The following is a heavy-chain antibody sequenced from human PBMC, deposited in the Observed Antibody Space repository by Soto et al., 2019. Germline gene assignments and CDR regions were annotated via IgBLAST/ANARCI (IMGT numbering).Heavy chain of an antibody. CDR3: ARAENYYYYGMDV. CDR2: INHSGST. J-gene: IGHJ6*02. Sequence: LSLTCAVYGGSFSGYYWSWIRQPPGKGLEWIGEINHSGSTNYNPSLKSRVTISVDTSKNQFSLKLSSVTAADTAVYYCARAENYYYYGMDVWGQGTTVTVSS. V-gene: IGHV4-34*01. CDR1: GGSFSGYY.